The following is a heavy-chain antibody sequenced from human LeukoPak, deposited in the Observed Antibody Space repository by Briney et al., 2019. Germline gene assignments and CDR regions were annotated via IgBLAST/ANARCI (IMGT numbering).Heavy chain of an antibody. CDR2: IRSKAYGGTT. CDR1: GFTFGDYA. D-gene: IGHD2-15*01. CDR3: TRDLCSGGSCYHDYFDY. Sequence: GRSLRFSCTASGFTFGDYAMSWVRQAPGKGLEWVGFIRSKAYGGTTEYAASVKGRFTISRDDSKSIAYLQMNSLKTEDTAVYYCTRDLCSGGSCYHDYFDYWGQGTLVTVSS. V-gene: IGHV3-49*04. J-gene: IGHJ4*02.